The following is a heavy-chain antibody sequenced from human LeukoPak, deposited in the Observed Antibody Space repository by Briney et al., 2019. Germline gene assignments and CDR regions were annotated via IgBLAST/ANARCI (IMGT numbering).Heavy chain of an antibody. D-gene: IGHD4-11*01. CDR1: GYSFTSHY. V-gene: IGHV1-69*13. Sequence: ASVKVSCKASGYSFTSHYMHWVRQAPGQGLEWMGGIIPIFGTANYAQKFQGRVTITADESTSTAYMELSSPRSEDTAVYYCARGRTTDDAFDIWGQGTMVTVSS. CDR2: IIPIFGTA. CDR3: ARGRTTDDAFDI. J-gene: IGHJ3*02.